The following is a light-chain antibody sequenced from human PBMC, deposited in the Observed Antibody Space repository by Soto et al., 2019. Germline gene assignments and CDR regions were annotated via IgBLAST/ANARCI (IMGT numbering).Light chain of an antibody. CDR1: SSNVGSNY. Sequence: QSVLTQPPSASGTPGQRVTISCSGSSSNVGSNYVYWYQQLPGTDPTFLIYRNNQQPSGVPDRFSGSKSGTSASLAISGLRSADEADYHCAAWDDSVSGWVFGGGTKLTVL. J-gene: IGLJ3*02. CDR3: AAWDDSVSGWV. V-gene: IGLV1-47*01. CDR2: RNN.